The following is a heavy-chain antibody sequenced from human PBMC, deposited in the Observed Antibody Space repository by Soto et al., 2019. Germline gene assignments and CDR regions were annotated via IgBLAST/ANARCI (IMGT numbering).Heavy chain of an antibody. Sequence: PGGSLRLSCAASGFTFSSHGINWVRQAPGKGLEWVSFISGSAGITFYADSVKGRFTISRDNSKNTVYLQMNSLSAEDTALYYCAKDRGVEGSSVRAFDIWGQGTMVT. D-gene: IGHD2-8*01. CDR3: AKDRGVEGSSVRAFDI. V-gene: IGHV3-23*01. CDR2: ISGSAGIT. CDR1: GFTFSSHG. J-gene: IGHJ3*02.